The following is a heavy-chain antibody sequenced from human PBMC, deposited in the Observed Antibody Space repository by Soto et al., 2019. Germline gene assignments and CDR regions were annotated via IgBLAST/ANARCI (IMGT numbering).Heavy chain of an antibody. CDR1: GFPFSSYA. CDR3: AKRGTGWYFDY. D-gene: IGHD6-19*01. Sequence: EVQLLGSGGGLVQPGGSLRLSCAASGFPFSSYAMSWVRQAPGKGLEWVSTISGGGGSTYYADSVKGRFTISRDNSKNTLFLQMSSLRADDTAVYYCAKRGTGWYFDYWGQGTLVTVSS. CDR2: ISGGGGST. J-gene: IGHJ4*02. V-gene: IGHV3-23*01.